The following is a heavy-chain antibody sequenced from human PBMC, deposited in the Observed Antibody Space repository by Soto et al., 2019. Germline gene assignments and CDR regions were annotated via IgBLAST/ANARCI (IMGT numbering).Heavy chain of an antibody. Sequence: PGGSLRLSCEASGFTFNTYSMRWVRQPPGKGLEWLAAIWYDGTQRYYADSVKGRFIISRDNSKKTRYLEMNSLRAEDTAVYYCARAGGTTVTGLWHFDSWGQGTLVTRLL. V-gene: IGHV3-33*01. CDR1: GFTFNTYS. D-gene: IGHD4-17*01. J-gene: IGHJ4*02. CDR3: ARAGGTTVTGLWHFDS. CDR2: IWYDGTQR.